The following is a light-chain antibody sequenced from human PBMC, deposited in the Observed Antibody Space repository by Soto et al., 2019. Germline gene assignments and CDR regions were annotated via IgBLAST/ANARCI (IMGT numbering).Light chain of an antibody. Sequence: DIQMTQPPSTLSASVGDRVTITCRARESISSFLIWYQQTPGKAPKVLTYGASSLQTGVPSRFSGSGSGTDFALTIDSLQPEDFAIYYCQQSYSARWTFGQGSKVEIK. CDR3: QQSYSARWT. CDR2: GAS. CDR1: ESISSF. V-gene: IGKV1-39*01. J-gene: IGKJ1*01.